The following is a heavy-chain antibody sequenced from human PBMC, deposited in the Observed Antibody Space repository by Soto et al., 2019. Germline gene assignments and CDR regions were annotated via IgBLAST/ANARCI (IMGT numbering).Heavy chain of an antibody. CDR1: GYTFTDYY. J-gene: IGHJ6*02. V-gene: IGHV1-2*04. D-gene: IGHD6-6*01. CDR2: INPNSGGT. CDR3: ARTEYQFTMDV. Sequence: GASVKVSCKASGYTFTDYYIHWVRQAPGQGLEWMGWINPNSGGTNYTQKFQGWVTMTRDTSISTAYMELSRLTSDGTAVYYCARTEYQFTMDVWGQGTTVTVSS.